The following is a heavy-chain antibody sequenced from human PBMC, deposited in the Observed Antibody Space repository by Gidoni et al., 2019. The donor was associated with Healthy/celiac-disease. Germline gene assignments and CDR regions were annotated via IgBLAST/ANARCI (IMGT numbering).Heavy chain of an antibody. V-gene: IGHV1-18*01. D-gene: IGHD2-2*01. CDR3: ARTDCSSTSCRWGGYFDY. J-gene: IGHJ4*02. CDR2: ISAYNGNT. CDR1: GYTFTIHG. Sequence: QVQLVQSGAEVKKPGASVKVSCKASGYTFTIHGLSWVRQAPGQGLEWMGWISAYNGNTNYAQKLQGRVTMTTDTSTSTAYMELRSLRSDDTAVYYCARTDCSSTSCRWGGYFDYWGQGTLVTVSS.